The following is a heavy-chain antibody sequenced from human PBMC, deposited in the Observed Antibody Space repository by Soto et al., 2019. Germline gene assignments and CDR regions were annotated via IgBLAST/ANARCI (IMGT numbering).Heavy chain of an antibody. CDR3: ARAVAVPADFDY. CDR1: GYTFTSYA. V-gene: IGHV1-3*05. D-gene: IGHD6-19*01. Sequence: QVQLVQSGAEEKKPGASVKVSCKASGYTFTSYAMHWVRQAPGQRLEWMGWINAGNGNTKYSQKFQGRVTITRDISASTAYMELSSLRSEDTAVYYCARAVAVPADFDYWGQGTLVTVSS. CDR2: INAGNGNT. J-gene: IGHJ4*02.